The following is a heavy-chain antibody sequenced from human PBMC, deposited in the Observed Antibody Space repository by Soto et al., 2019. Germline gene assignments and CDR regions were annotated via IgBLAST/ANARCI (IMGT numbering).Heavy chain of an antibody. V-gene: IGHV1-18*01. CDR3: ARTRLHCRSGSCYEY. CDR1: GYTFTSYG. J-gene: IGHJ4*02. D-gene: IGHD2-2*01. Sequence: QVQLVQSGGEVKKPGASVKVSCKASGYTFTSYGISWVRQAPGQGLEWMAWISPYNGNTNYAEKLQGRVTVTTDTFTDTAYMELRSLRPDDTAVYYCARTRLHCRSGSCYEYWGQGTLVTVSS. CDR2: ISPYNGNT.